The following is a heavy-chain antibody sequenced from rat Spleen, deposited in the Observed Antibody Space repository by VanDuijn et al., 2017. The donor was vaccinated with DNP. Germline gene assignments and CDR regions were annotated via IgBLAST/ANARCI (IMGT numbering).Heavy chain of an antibody. CDR1: GLTFSNYG. Sequence: EVQLVESGGDLVQPGRSLKLSCAVSGLTFSNYGMAWVRQVPGKGLEWVASITNSGGNTYYPDSVKGRFTISRDNAKNTLYLQMNSLRSEETATYYCAKAGGYSPWYFDYWGQGVMVTVSS. J-gene: IGHJ2*01. CDR2: ITNSGGNT. V-gene: IGHV5S13*01. D-gene: IGHD1-11*01. CDR3: AKAGGYSPWYFDY.